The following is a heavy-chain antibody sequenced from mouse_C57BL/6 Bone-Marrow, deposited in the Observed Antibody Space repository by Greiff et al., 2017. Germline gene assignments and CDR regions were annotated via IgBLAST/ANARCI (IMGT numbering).Heavy chain of an antibody. CDR1: GYTFTSYW. CDR3: AMEFYYGSSYFDY. CDR2: LHPSDSDT. V-gene: IGHV1-74*01. D-gene: IGHD1-1*01. Sequence: QVQLQQPGAELVKPGASVKVSCKASGYTFTSYWMHWVKQRPGQGLEWIGRLHPSDSDTNYNQKFKGKATLTVDKSSSTAYMQLSSLTSEDSEVYYCAMEFYYGSSYFDYWGQGTTLTVSS. J-gene: IGHJ2*01.